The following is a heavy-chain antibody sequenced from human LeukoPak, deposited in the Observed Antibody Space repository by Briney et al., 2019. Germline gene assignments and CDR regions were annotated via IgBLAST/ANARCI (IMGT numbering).Heavy chain of an antibody. D-gene: IGHD3-22*01. J-gene: IGHJ4*02. CDR2: IYYSGST. CDR1: GVSISSYY. Sequence: PSETLSLTCTVSGVSISSYYWSWIRQPPGKGLEWIGYIYYSGSTNYNPSLKSRVTISVDTSKNQFSLKLSSVTAADTAVYYCARGEDYYDSSGYFDYWGQGTLVTVSS. V-gene: IGHV4-59*01. CDR3: ARGEDYYDSSGYFDY.